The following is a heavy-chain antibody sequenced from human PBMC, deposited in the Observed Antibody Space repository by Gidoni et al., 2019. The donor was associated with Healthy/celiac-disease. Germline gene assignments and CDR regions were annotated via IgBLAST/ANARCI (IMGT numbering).Heavy chain of an antibody. Sequence: QLQLQESGPGLVKPSETLSLTCTVSGGSISRSSYYWGWIRQPPGKGLEWIGSIYYSGSTYYNPSLKSRVTISVDTSKNQFSLKLSSVTAADTAVYYCARWAHYDSSGYYYFDYWGQGTLVTVSS. CDR1: GGSISRSSYY. CDR2: IYYSGST. V-gene: IGHV4-39*01. D-gene: IGHD3-22*01. J-gene: IGHJ4*02. CDR3: ARWAHYDSSGYYYFDY.